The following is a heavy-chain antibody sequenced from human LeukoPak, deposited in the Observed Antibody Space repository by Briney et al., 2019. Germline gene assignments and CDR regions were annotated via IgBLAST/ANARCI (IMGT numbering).Heavy chain of an antibody. J-gene: IGHJ4*02. CDR3: ARGDPLWFGELGFDY. V-gene: IGHV3-21*01. D-gene: IGHD3-10*01. CDR1: GFTFSSYS. CDR2: ISSSSSYI. Sequence: GGSLRLSCAASGFTFSSYSMNWVRQAPGKGLEWVSSISSSSSYIYYADSVKGRFTISRDNAKNSLYLQMNSLRAEGTAVYYCARGDPLWFGELGFDYWGQGTLVTVSS.